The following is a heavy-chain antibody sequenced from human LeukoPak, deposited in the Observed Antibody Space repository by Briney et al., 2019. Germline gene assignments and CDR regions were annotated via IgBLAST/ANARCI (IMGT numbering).Heavy chain of an antibody. CDR3: ARDRNYGSGNLFDY. D-gene: IGHD3-10*01. J-gene: IGHJ4*02. V-gene: IGHV4-39*07. CDR2: IYTSGST. CDR1: GGSISSSSYY. Sequence: SETLSLTCTVSGGSISSSSYYWGWIRQPPGKGLEWIGSIYTSGSTNYNPSLKSRVTMSVDTSKNQFSLKLTSVTAADTAVYYCARDRNYGSGNLFDYWGQGTLVTVPS.